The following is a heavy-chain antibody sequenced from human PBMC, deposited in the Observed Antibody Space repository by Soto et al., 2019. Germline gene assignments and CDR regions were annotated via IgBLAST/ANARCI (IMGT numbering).Heavy chain of an antibody. Sequence: PSETLSLTCTVSGGSISSGGYYWSWIRQHPGKGLEWIGYIYYSGSTYYNPSLKSRVTISVDTSKNQFSLKLSSVTAADTAVYYCARGKVDVSLGGQPVDYWGQGTLVTVSS. CDR1: GGSISSGGYY. CDR3: ARGKVDVSLGGQPVDY. D-gene: IGHD3-16*02. J-gene: IGHJ4*02. CDR2: IYYSGST. V-gene: IGHV4-31*03.